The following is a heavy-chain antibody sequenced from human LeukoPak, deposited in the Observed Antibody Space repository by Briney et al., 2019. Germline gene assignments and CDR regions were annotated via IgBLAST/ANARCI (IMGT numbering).Heavy chain of an antibody. J-gene: IGHJ4*02. V-gene: IGHV1-69*13. CDR1: GGTFSSYA. CDR3: ASGAHDYGDFYFDY. D-gene: IGHD4-17*01. CDR2: IIPIFGTA. Sequence: APVQVSCKASGGTFSSYAISWVRQAPGQGLEWMGGIIPIFGTANYAQKFQGRVTITADESTSTAYMELSSLRSEDTAVYYCASGAHDYGDFYFDYWGQGTLVTVSS.